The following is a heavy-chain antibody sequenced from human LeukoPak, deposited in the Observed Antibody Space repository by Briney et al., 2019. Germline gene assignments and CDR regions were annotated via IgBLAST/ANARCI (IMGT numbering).Heavy chain of an antibody. D-gene: IGHD6-19*01. V-gene: IGHV3-48*03. CDR1: GFTFSGCE. CDR2: ISRSGNTI. CDR3: ARVPGSSGWNYYFDY. J-gene: IGHJ4*02. Sequence: PGGSLRLSCAISGFTFSGCELTWVRQAPGKGLEWISYISRSGNTIYYADSVKGRFTTSRDNAKNSLYLQMSSLRVEDTAVYYCARVPGSSGWNYYFDYWGQGTLVTVSS.